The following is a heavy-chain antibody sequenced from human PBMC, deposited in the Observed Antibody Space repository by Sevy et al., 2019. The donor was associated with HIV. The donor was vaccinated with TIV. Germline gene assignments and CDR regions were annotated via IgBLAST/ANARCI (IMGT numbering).Heavy chain of an antibody. CDR3: AKDYSAGITFVRGAYRARGDYFDY. J-gene: IGHJ4*02. V-gene: IGHV3-30*18. Sequence: GGSLRLSCVTSGFTFRTSGMHWVRQSPGNGLEWVAIISYDEAHKNYADSVRGRFSISKDNSKNTLYLQMSSLKTEDTAVYYCAKDYSAGITFVRGAYRARGDYFDYSGQRTQVTVSS. CDR1: GFTFRTSG. CDR2: ISYDEAHK. D-gene: IGHD3-10*01.